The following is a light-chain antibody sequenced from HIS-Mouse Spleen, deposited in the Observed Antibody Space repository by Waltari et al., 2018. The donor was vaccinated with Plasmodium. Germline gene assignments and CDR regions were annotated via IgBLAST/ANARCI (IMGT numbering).Light chain of an antibody. CDR2: GAS. V-gene: IGKV3-20*01. Sequence: EIVLTQSPGTLSFSPGERATLSCRANQSVSSSYLAWYQQKPGQAPRLLIYGASSRATGIPDRFSGSGSGTDFTLTISRLEPEDFAVYYCQQYGSSPYTFGQGTKLEIK. CDR3: QQYGSSPYT. CDR1: QSVSSSY. J-gene: IGKJ2*01.